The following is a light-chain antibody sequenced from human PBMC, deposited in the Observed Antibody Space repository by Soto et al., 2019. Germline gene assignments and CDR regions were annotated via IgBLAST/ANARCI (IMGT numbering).Light chain of an antibody. CDR2: EGS. J-gene: IGLJ7*01. V-gene: IGLV2-23*01. Sequence: QSALTQPASVSGSPGQSITISCTGTSSDVGSYNLVSWYQQHPGKAPKLMIYEGSKRPSGVSNHFSGSKSGNTALLTTSGLTDEDEADYCCCSYAGSSTAVFGGGTQLTVL. CDR3: CSYAGSSTAV. CDR1: SSDVGSYNL.